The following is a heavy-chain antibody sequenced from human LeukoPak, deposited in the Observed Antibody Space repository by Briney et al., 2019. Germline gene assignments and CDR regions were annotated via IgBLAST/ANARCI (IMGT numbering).Heavy chain of an antibody. CDR2: IYHSGST. Sequence: SETLSLTCTVSGGSISSYYWSWIRQPAGKGLEWIGYIYHSGSTYYNPSLKSRVTISVDRSKNQFSLKLSSVTAADTAVYYCARFSSTSSLLFDYWGQGTLVTVSS. J-gene: IGHJ4*02. D-gene: IGHD2-2*01. CDR3: ARFSSTSSLLFDY. V-gene: IGHV4-59*12. CDR1: GGSISSYY.